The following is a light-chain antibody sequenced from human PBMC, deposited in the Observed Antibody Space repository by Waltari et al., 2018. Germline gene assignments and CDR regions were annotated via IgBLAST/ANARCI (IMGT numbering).Light chain of an antibody. V-gene: IGKV3-20*01. CDR2: DAS. CDR3: QKYGSLPAT. Sequence: EIVLTQSPGTLSLSPGEIATLSCRASQSVRRFLAWYQQKPGQAPRLLIYDASSRATGIPDRFSGSGFGTDFSLTISRLEPEDFAVYYCQKYGSLPATFGQGTKVEIK. J-gene: IGKJ1*01. CDR1: QSVRRF.